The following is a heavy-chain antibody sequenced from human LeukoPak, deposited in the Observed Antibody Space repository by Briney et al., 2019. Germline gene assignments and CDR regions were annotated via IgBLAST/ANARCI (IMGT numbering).Heavy chain of an antibody. J-gene: IGHJ3*02. D-gene: IGHD6-13*01. V-gene: IGHV5-51*01. CDR3: AKYPESSSYWLRTNDAFDI. CDR1: GYRFTSYW. Sequence: GESLKISFKGSGYRFTSYWIGWVPQIPGKGLEGRGIIYPGDSDTRYSPSFQGQVTSSADKSIGTAYLQWSSLRASDTAMYYCAKYPESSSYWLRTNDAFDIWGEGTMVTVSS. CDR2: IYPGDSDT.